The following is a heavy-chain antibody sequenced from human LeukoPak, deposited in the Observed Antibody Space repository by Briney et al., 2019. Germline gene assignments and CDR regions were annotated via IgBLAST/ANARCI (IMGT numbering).Heavy chain of an antibody. CDR3: STGTTMVRGVTIRY. CDR2: IQSKTDGGTT. Sequence: GGSLRLSCAASGFTFGNAWMTWVRQAPGKGLEWVGRIQSKTDGGTTDYAAPVKDRFTISRDDSKNTLYLQMDSLKTEDAAVYYCSTGTTMVRGVTIRYWGQGTLVTVSS. CDR1: GFTFGNAW. V-gene: IGHV3-15*01. J-gene: IGHJ4*02. D-gene: IGHD3-10*01.